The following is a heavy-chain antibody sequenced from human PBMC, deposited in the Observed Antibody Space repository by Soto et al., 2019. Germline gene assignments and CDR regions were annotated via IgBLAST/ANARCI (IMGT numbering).Heavy chain of an antibody. J-gene: IGHJ4*02. CDR2: IYYSGST. CDR3: AGGQDNLAVNFDY. V-gene: IGHV4-31*02. Sequence: PSETLSPTWTVSGGSISRRDCCCSWILAHPGKGLEWIGYIYYSGSTYYNPSLKSRVTISVDTSKNQFSLKLSSVTAADTAVYYCAGGQDNLAVNFDYWGQGTPVTVS. CDR1: GGSISRRDCC. D-gene: IGHD1-1*01.